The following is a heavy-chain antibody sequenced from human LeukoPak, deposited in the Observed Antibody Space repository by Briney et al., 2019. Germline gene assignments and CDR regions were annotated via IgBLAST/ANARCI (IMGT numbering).Heavy chain of an antibody. CDR2: IYYSGST. D-gene: IGHD3-22*01. V-gene: IGHV4-30-4*01. Sequence: SQTLSLTCTVSGGSISSGDYYWSWIRQPPGKGLEWIGYIYYSGSTYYNPSLKSRVTISVDTSKNQFSLKLSSVTAADTAVYYCARVLRSSGSPDYWGQGTLVTVSS. J-gene: IGHJ4*02. CDR1: GGSISSGDYY. CDR3: ARVLRSSGSPDY.